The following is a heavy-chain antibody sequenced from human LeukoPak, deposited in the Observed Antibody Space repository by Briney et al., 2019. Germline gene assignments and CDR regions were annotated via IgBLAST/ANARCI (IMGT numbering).Heavy chain of an antibody. CDR1: GFTFSSYG. D-gene: IGHD6-19*01. Sequence: PGGSLRLSCAASGFTFSSYGMHWVRQAPGKGLEWVAVISYDGSNKYYADSVKGRFTISRDNSKNTLYLQMNSLRAEDTAVYYCAKATIEQWLVKVDSFNSWGQGTLVTVSS. J-gene: IGHJ4*02. V-gene: IGHV3-30*18. CDR3: AKATIEQWLVKVDSFNS. CDR2: ISYDGSNK.